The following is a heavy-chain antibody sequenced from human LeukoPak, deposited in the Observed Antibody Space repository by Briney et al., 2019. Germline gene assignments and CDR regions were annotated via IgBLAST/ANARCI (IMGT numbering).Heavy chain of an antibody. Sequence: GGSLRLSCAASGFTFSSYAMSWVRQAPGKGLEWVSVISGSGGSTYYADSVEGLFTISRDNSKNTLYLQMNGLRAEDTAVYYCAKDGSYYVYENAFDIWGQGTMVTVSS. CDR2: ISGSGGST. V-gene: IGHV3-23*01. CDR1: GFTFSSYA. CDR3: AKDGSYYVYENAFDI. J-gene: IGHJ3*02. D-gene: IGHD1-26*01.